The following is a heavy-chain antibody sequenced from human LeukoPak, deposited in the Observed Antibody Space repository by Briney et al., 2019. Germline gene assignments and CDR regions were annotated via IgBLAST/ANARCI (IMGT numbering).Heavy chain of an antibody. Sequence: PETLCLTCTVSGGSIRSDNYYWGWIRQSPGKGLEWIGNIYFRGSTSYNPSLDSRLTISVDTSENQFSLRLTSVTAADTAVYYCARQHSTGDHYGMDVWGQGDTVSASS. V-gene: IGHV4-39*01. D-gene: IGHD2-8*02. CDR1: GGSIRSDNYY. J-gene: IGHJ6*02. CDR3: ARQHSTGDHYGMDV. CDR2: IYFRGST.